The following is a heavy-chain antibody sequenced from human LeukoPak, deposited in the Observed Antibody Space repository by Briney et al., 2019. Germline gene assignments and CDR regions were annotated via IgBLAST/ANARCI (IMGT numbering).Heavy chain of an antibody. V-gene: IGHV3-49*04. J-gene: IGHJ5*02. D-gene: IGHD3-22*01. CDR1: GFTFGDYA. CDR3: IRMYYYDSSGTFNP. CDR2: IRSKAYGGTA. Sequence: GGSLRLSCTASGFTFGDYAMSWVRQAPGKGLEWVGFIRSKAYGGTAEYAASVKGRFTISRDDSKSIAYLQMNSLKTEDTVVYYCIRMYYYDSSGTFNPWGQGTLVTVSS.